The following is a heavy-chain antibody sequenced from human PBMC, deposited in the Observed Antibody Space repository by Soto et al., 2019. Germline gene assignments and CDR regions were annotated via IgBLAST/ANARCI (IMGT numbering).Heavy chain of an antibody. CDR1: GVSISSNNW. V-gene: IGHV4-4*02. Sequence: QEHLQESGPGLVKPSGTLSLTCAVSGVSISSNNWWTWVRQPPGKGLEWIEEIHHSVGTNYSPSLKSRVTISVDKSKNQFSLKLSSLTAADTAVYYCASRIVARPYWGPGTLVTVSS. CDR3: ASRIVARPY. J-gene: IGHJ4*02. CDR2: IHHSVGT. D-gene: IGHD6-6*01.